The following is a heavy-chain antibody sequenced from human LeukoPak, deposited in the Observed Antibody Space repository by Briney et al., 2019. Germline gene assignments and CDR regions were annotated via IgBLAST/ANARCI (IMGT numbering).Heavy chain of an antibody. D-gene: IGHD2-15*01. Sequence: PGGSLRLSCAASGFTFSSYAMSWVRQAPGKGLEWVSAISGSGGSTYYADSVKGRFTISRDNAKNSLYLQMNSLRAEDTALYYCAKGSRYCSGGSCYDAFDIWGQGTMVTVSS. CDR2: ISGSGGST. CDR3: AKGSRYCSGGSCYDAFDI. J-gene: IGHJ3*02. V-gene: IGHV3-23*01. CDR1: GFTFSSYA.